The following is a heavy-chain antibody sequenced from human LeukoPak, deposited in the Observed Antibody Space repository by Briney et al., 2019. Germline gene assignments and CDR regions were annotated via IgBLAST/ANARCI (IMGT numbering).Heavy chain of an antibody. J-gene: IGHJ6*03. V-gene: IGHV4-4*09. D-gene: IGHD6-6*01. CDR2: IYTSGST. CDR3: ARTYSSSSYYYYYYMDV. CDR1: GGSISSYY. Sequence: SETLSLTCTVSGGSISSYYWSWIRQPPGKGLEWIGYIYTSGSTNYNPSLKSRVTISVDTSKNQFSLKLSSVTAADTAVYYCARTYSSSSYYYYYYMDVWGKGTTVTVSS.